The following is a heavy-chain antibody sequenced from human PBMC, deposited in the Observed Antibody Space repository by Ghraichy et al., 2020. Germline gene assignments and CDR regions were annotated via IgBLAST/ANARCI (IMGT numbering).Heavy chain of an antibody. D-gene: IGHD3-10*01. V-gene: IGHV3-21*01. CDR3: VRADYSGSGLSWFDP. CDR1: GFSFSSYN. J-gene: IGHJ5*02. Sequence: ESLNISCAASGFSFSSYNMNWVRQPPGKGLEWVSSITGGSSYIDYADSVKGRFTISRDNAQNALVLQMNSLRVDDTAVYYCVRADYSGSGLSWFDPWGQGTLVTVSS. CDR2: ITGGSSYI.